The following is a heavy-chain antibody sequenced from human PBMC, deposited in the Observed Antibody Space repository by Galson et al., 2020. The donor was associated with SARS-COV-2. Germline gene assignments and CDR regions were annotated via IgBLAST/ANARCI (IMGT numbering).Heavy chain of an antibody. V-gene: IGHV4-59*01. CDR2: IYYSGST. Sequence: SETLSLTCTVSGGSISSYYWSWIRQPPGKGLEWIGYIYYSGSTNYNPSLKSRVTISVDTSKNQFSLKLSSVTAADTAVYYCARDGRRPGRAVAGTGYFQHWGQGTLVTVSS. CDR3: ARDGRRPGRAVAGTGYFQH. D-gene: IGHD6-19*01. CDR1: GGSISSYY. J-gene: IGHJ1*01.